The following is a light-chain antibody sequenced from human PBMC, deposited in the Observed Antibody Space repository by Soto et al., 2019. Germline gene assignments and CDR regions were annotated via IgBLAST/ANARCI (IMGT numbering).Light chain of an antibody. V-gene: IGKV3-15*01. Sequence: EIVMTQSPATLSVSPGERATLSCRASQSVSSNLAWYQQKPGQAPRLLIYGASTRATSIPARFSGSGSGTEFTLTISSLQSEDFAVYYCQKYGNFWTFGQGTKVDIK. CDR1: QSVSSN. CDR2: GAS. CDR3: QKYGNFWT. J-gene: IGKJ1*01.